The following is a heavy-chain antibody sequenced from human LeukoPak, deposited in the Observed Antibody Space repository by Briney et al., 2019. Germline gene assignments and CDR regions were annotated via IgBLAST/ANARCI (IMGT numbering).Heavy chain of an antibody. Sequence: PGGSLRLSCAASGFTFDDYAMHWVRQAPGKGLEWVSLISGDGGNTYYADSVKGRFTISRDNSKNSLYLQMNSLRTEDSALYHCACLGYTGGWRDEKVVDCWGQGTLVTVSS. V-gene: IGHV3-43*02. CDR3: ACLGYTGGWRDEKVVDC. CDR1: GFTFDDYA. J-gene: IGHJ4*02. D-gene: IGHD6-19*01. CDR2: ISGDGGNT.